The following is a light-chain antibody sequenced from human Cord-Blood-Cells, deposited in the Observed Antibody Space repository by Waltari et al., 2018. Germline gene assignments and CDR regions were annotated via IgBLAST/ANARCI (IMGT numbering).Light chain of an antibody. J-gene: IGLJ2*01. CDR2: EVS. CDR1: SSDVGGYNY. CDR3: SSYAGSNNLV. V-gene: IGLV2-8*01. Sequence: QSALTQPPSASGSPGQSVTISCTGTSSDVGGYNYVSWYQQHPGKAPQLMIYEVSKRPSAVPDRVSGSKSGTPASRTVSGLQAEDEADYYCSSYAGSNNLVFGGGTKLTVL.